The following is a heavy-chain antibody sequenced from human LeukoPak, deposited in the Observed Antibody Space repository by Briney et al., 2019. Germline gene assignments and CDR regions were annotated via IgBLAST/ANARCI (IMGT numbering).Heavy chain of an antibody. Sequence: PSETLSLTCSVPGGSFSRDDHYWSWLRLPPGKDPEWIGYISYSGITYYTPSLKSRLTMSVDTSKNEISLRLTSVTAADTAVYYCARRDSSSSGYFPHWGEGTLVTVSS. V-gene: IGHV4-30-4*02. CDR3: ARRDSSSSGYFPH. CDR2: ISYSGIT. D-gene: IGHD6-6*01. J-gene: IGHJ1*01. CDR1: GGSFSRDDHY.